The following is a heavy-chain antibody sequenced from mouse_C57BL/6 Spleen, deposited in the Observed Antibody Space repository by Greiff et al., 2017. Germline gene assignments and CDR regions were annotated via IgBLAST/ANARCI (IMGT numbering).Heavy chain of an antibody. CDR1: GFTFSDYY. CDR3: ARETTDAMDY. CDR2: INYDGSST. V-gene: IGHV5-16*01. Sequence: EVNLVESEGGLVQPGSSMKLSCTASGFTFSDYYMAWVRQVPEKGLEWVANINYDGSSTYYLDSLKSRFIISRDNAKNILYLQMSSLKSEDTATYYCARETTDAMDYWGQGTSVTVSS. J-gene: IGHJ4*01. D-gene: IGHD2-1*01.